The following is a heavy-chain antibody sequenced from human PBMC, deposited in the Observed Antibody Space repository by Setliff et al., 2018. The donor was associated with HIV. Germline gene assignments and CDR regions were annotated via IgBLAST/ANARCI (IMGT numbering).Heavy chain of an antibody. V-gene: IGHV4-38-2*02. Sequence: PSETLSLTCTVSGYSISSGYYWGWIRQPPGKGLEWIGSIYHSGSTYYNPSLKSRVTISVDTSKNQFSLKLSSVTAADTAVYYCARAAAAAGHYGMDVWGQGTTVTVSS. CDR2: IYHSGST. CDR1: GYSISSGYY. J-gene: IGHJ6*02. D-gene: IGHD6-13*01. CDR3: ARAAAAAGHYGMDV.